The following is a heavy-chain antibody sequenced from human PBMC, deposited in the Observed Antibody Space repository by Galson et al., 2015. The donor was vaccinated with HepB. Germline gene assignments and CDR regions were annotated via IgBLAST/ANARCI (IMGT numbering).Heavy chain of an antibody. Sequence: SETLSLTCTVSGGSISSYYWSWIRQPPGKGLEWIGYIYSSGSTNYNPPLKLRVTISLDTSKNQFSLKLSSVTAADTAVYYCARGGAYCTNGVCHHPYNWFDPWGQGTLVTVSS. V-gene: IGHV4-59*01. CDR3: ARGGAYCTNGVCHHPYNWFDP. CDR1: GGSISSYY. D-gene: IGHD2-8*01. CDR2: IYSSGST. J-gene: IGHJ5*02.